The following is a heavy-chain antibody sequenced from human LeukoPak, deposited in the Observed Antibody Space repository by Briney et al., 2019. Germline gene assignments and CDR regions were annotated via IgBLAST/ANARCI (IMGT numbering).Heavy chain of an antibody. D-gene: IGHD2-15*01. CDR3: AKNLVYSRRGDY. CDR2: ISGSGGST. Sequence: GGSLRLSCAAPGFTFSSYAMSWVRQAPGKGLEWVSAISGSGGSTYYADSVKGRFTISRDNSKNTLYLQMNSLRAEDTAVYYCAKNLVYSRRGDYWGQGTLVTVSS. CDR1: GFTFSSYA. V-gene: IGHV3-23*01. J-gene: IGHJ4*02.